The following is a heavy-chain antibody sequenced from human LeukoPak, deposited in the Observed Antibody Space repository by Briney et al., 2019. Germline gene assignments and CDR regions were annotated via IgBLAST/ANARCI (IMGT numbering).Heavy chain of an antibody. J-gene: IGHJ4*02. D-gene: IGHD6-19*01. CDR3: ARRGYTSGWDY. CDR1: GFTFSSYS. CDR2: VSSTSSFI. V-gene: IGHV3-21*01. Sequence: GGSLRLSCAASGFTFSSYSINWVRQAPGKGLEWVSCVSSTSSFIYYADSVKGRFTISRDNAKNSLYLQLNSLRAEDTAVYFCARRGYTSGWDYWGQGALVIVSS.